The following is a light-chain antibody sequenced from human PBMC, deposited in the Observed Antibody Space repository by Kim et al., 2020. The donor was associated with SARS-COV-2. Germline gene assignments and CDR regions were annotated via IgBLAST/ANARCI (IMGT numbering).Light chain of an antibody. Sequence: SASVGDRVTITCRASQSISNYLNWYQQKPGKAPKVLIYAASSLQSGVPSRFSGSGSGTDFTLTITSLQPEDFATYYCQQSYSTPVTFGQGTKLEI. CDR1: QSISNY. CDR2: AAS. V-gene: IGKV1-39*01. CDR3: QQSYSTPVT. J-gene: IGKJ1*01.